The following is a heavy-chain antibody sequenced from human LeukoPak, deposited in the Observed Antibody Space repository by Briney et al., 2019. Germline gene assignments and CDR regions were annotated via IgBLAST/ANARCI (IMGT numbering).Heavy chain of an antibody. CDR3: ARARPYGSGRNWFDP. J-gene: IGHJ5*02. V-gene: IGHV3-48*04. Sequence: GGSLRLSCAASGFPFSGYSMNWVRQAPGKGLEWVSYISGSSSIIYYADSVKGRFTISRDNAKNSLYLQMNSLRAEDTAVYYCARARPYGSGRNWFDPWDQGALVTVSS. CDR1: GFPFSGYS. D-gene: IGHD3-10*01. CDR2: ISGSSSII.